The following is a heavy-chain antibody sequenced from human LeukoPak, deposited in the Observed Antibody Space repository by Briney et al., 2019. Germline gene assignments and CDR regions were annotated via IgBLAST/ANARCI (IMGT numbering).Heavy chain of an antibody. V-gene: IGHV3-48*01. J-gene: IGHJ3*02. CDR2: ISSSSSTI. CDR3: AKEYDILTGYYAFDI. Sequence: GGSLRLSCAASGFTFSSYSMNWVRQAPGKGLEWVSYISSSSSTIYYADSVKGRFTISRDNAKNSLYLQMNSLRAEDTAVYYCAKEYDILTGYYAFDIWGQGTMVTVSS. CDR1: GFTFSSYS. D-gene: IGHD3-9*01.